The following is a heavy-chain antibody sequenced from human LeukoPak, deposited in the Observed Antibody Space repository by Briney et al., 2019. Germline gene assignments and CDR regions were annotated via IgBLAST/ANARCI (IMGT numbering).Heavy chain of an antibody. J-gene: IGHJ4*02. D-gene: IGHD3-3*01. Sequence: QPGGSLRLSCAASGLTVSSNYMTWVRQAPGKGLEWVSVIYNGGTIYYAASVKGRFTISRDNSENTLYLQMNSLRAEDTAVYYCARGASEALRSLDYWGQGTLVTVSS. CDR2: IYNGGTI. V-gene: IGHV3-66*01. CDR1: GLTVSSNY. CDR3: ARGASEALRSLDY.